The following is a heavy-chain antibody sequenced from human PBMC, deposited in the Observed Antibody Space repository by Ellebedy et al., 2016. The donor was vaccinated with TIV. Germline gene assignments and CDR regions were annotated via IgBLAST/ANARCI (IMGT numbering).Heavy chain of an antibody. J-gene: IGHJ4*02. CDR1: GYTFTGYY. D-gene: IGHD3-3*01. V-gene: IGHV1-8*02. Sequence: AASVKVSCKTTGYTFTGYYLHWARQATGQGLEWMGWMNPNSGNTGYAQKFQGRVTMTRNTSISTAYMGLSSLRSEDTAVYYCARGPIRSGYSVDYWGQGTLVTVSS. CDR2: MNPNSGNT. CDR3: ARGPIRSGYSVDY.